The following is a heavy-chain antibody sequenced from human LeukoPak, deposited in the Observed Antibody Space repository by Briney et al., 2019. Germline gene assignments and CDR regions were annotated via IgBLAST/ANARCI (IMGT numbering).Heavy chain of an antibody. D-gene: IGHD5-12*01. Sequence: SGGSLRLSCAASGFTSSAIHWVRQSPGKGLEWLAIISFDGAYRYYADSVKGRFTISRDISKNTFYLQMSSLTADDAALYYCARGPSGYHNTGGQGTLVTVSS. CDR3: ARGPSGYHNT. V-gene: IGHV3-30*04. J-gene: IGHJ4*02. CDR1: GFTSSA. CDR2: ISFDGAYR.